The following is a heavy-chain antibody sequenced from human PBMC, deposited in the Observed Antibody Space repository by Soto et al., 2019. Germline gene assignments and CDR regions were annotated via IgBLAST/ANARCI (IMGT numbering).Heavy chain of an antibody. CDR3: AKDYSSGWLDY. D-gene: IGHD6-19*01. J-gene: IGHJ4*02. V-gene: IGHV3-30*18. Sequence: QVQLVESGGGVVQPGRSLRLSCAASGFTFSSYGMHWVRQAPGKGLEWVAVISYDGSNKYYADSVKGRFTISRDNSKNTLYLQMNSLRAEDTAAYYCAKDYSSGWLDYWGQGTLVTVSS. CDR2: ISYDGSNK. CDR1: GFTFSSYG.